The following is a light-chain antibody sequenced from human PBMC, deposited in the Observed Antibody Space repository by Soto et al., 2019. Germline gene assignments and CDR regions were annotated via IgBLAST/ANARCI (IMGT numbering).Light chain of an antibody. Sequence: QSVLTQPRSVSGAPGQRVTISCSGTSSSIGAGYEVHWYHQLRGTAPKLVVSGNGNRPSGVPDRLSASKSGTSASLAITGLQAEDEGHYYCQSYDKRLTAYVFGTGTKVTVL. CDR1: SSSIGAGYE. CDR3: QSYDKRLTAYV. CDR2: GNG. V-gene: IGLV1-40*01. J-gene: IGLJ1*01.